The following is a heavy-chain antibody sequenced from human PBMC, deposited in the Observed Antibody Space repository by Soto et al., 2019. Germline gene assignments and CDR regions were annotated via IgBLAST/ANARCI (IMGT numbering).Heavy chain of an antibody. J-gene: IGHJ2*01. CDR3: ARDKSRSSELGCGYLNENGVVA. Sequence: SVQVPCPASGGPFSSYAISCVRHAPGKGLAWMGGIIPIFGTANYAQKFQGRVTITADESTSTAYMELSSLRAEDTAVDYFARDKSRSSELGCGYLNENGVVAGGR. CDR2: IIPIFGTA. D-gene: IGHD6-13*01. CDR1: GGPFSSYA. V-gene: IGHV1-69*01.